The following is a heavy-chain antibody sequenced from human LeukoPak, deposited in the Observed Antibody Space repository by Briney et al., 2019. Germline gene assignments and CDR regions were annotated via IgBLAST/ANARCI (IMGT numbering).Heavy chain of an antibody. CDR1: GVSISSSNSY. CDR3: ARVHNNVVVPAAIANVFDY. Sequence: SETLSLTCTVSGVSISSSNSYWGWIRQPPGKGLEWIGSIYYSGSTYYNPSLKSRVTISVDTSKNQFSLKLSSVTAADTAVYYCARVHNNVVVPAAIANVFDYWGQGTLVTVSS. CDR2: IYYSGST. V-gene: IGHV4-39*07. D-gene: IGHD2-2*01. J-gene: IGHJ4*02.